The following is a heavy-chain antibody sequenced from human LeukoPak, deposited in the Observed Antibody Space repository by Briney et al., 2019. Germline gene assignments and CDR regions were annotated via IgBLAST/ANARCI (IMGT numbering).Heavy chain of an antibody. J-gene: IGHJ4*02. CDR2: INAGNGNR. Sequence: AAGKVSCKAAGYTFTSYAMDWGRQAPGQRLEWMGWINAGNGNRKYSQKVQGRGTITRDTATSTAYMELSSLRSEDTAVYSCARDRARGGFFYRHDYWGQGTLVTVSS. CDR3: ARDRARGGFFYRHDY. V-gene: IGHV1-3*01. CDR1: GYTFTSYA. D-gene: IGHD2/OR15-2a*01.